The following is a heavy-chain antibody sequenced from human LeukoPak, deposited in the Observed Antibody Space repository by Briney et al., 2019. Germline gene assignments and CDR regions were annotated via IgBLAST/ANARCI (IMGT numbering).Heavy chain of an antibody. Sequence: GGSLRLSCAASGFTFSSYAMTWVRQAPGKGLEWVSTISGSGGSTYYADSVKGRFTISRDNSKNTLYLQMSSLRAEDTAVYYCAKVMARTMVRGVPPSDYWGQGTLVTVSS. V-gene: IGHV3-23*01. D-gene: IGHD3-10*01. CDR3: AKVMARTMVRGVPPSDY. J-gene: IGHJ4*02. CDR2: ISGSGGST. CDR1: GFTFSSYA.